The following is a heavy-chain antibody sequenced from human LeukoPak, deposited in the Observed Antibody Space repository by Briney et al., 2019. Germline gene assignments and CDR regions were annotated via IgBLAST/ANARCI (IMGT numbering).Heavy chain of an antibody. CDR2: INHSGST. J-gene: IGHJ4*02. D-gene: IGHD3-9*01. V-gene: IGHV4-34*01. Sequence: SETLSLTCAVYGGSFSGYYWSWIRQPPGKGLEWIGEINHSGSTNYNPSLKSRVTISVDTSKNQFSLKLSSVTAADTAVYYCARLYYDILTGYYRGNNHFDYWGQGTLVTVSS. CDR3: ARLYYDILTGYYRGNNHFDY. CDR1: GGSFSGYY.